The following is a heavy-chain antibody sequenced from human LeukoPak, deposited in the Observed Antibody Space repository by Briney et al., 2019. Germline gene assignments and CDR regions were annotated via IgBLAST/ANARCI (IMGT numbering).Heavy chain of an antibody. D-gene: IGHD5-24*01. CDR1: GGTFSSSA. J-gene: IGHJ4*02. CDR2: ITPSGGNT. V-gene: IGHV1-46*01. Sequence: ASVKVSCKASGGTFSSSAISWVRQAPGQGLEWMGVITPSGGNTIYAQKFQGRLTMSRDTSTTTVYMELSSLTSEDTAVYYCARVGYTGWNWGLHYWGQGTLVTVSS. CDR3: ARVGYTGWNWGLHY.